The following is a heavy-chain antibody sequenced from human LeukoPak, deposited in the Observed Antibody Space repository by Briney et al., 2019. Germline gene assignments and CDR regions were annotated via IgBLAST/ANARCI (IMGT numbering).Heavy chain of an antibody. CDR3: ARLGYSTGWYNS. D-gene: IGHD6-25*01. J-gene: IGHJ5*01. Sequence: SETLSLTCAVSGGSINSSNWWSWVRQPPGKGLEWIGEIYHSGSTNYNPSLKSRVTISVDMSKNQFSLILRSVTAVDTAVYYCARLGYSTGWYNSWGQGTLVTVSS. V-gene: IGHV4-4*02. CDR1: GGSINSSNW. CDR2: IYHSGST.